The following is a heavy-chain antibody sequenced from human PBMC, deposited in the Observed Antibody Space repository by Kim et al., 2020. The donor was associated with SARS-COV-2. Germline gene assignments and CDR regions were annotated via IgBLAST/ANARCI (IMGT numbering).Heavy chain of an antibody. CDR3: AKDRSFLVDY. J-gene: IGHJ4*02. D-gene: IGHD1-26*01. CDR2: ISSSATPI. V-gene: IGHV3-48*01. CDR1: GFTFSRYS. Sequence: GGSLRLSCAASGFTFSRYSMHWVRQAPGKGLEWVSSISSSATPIFYADSVRGRFTISRDNARNSLYLQMNSLRAEDTAVYYCAKDRSFLVDYWGQGTLFT.